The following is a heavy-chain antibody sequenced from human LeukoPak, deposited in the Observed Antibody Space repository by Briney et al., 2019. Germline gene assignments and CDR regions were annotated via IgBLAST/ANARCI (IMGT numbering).Heavy chain of an antibody. V-gene: IGHV3-7*01. CDR3: ARDQGHTMLYYYYGMDV. D-gene: IGHD3-3*01. Sequence: GGSLRLSCAASGFTFSSYWMSWVRQAPGKGLEWVANIKQDGSEKYYVDSVKGRFTISRDNAKNSLYLQMNSLRAEDTAVYYCARDQGHTMLYYYYGMDVWGQGTMVTVSS. J-gene: IGHJ6*02. CDR2: IKQDGSEK. CDR1: GFTFSSYW.